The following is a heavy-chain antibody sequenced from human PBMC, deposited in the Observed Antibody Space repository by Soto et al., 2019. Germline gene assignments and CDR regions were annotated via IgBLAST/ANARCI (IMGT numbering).Heavy chain of an antibody. CDR2: IKEDGSEA. Sequence: EVQLVESGGGLVQPGGSLRLSCAASGFTFSTYWMNWVRQAPGKGLEWVANIKEDGSEAYYVDSVKGRFTISRDIAKNSLYLDMNSLRGEDTAVYYCARDWGAPGRGSALGYYYHFGMDVWGQGTTVTVPS. CDR3: ARDWGAPGRGSALGYYYHFGMDV. V-gene: IGHV3-7*05. D-gene: IGHD3-16*01. CDR1: GFTFSTYW. J-gene: IGHJ6*02.